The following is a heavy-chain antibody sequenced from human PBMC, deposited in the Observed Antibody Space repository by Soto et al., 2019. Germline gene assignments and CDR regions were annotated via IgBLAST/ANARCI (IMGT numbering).Heavy chain of an antibody. J-gene: IGHJ4*02. CDR2: INPNSGGT. V-gene: IGHV1-2*02. CDR3: ARDNYYDSSAVY. CDR1: GYTFTGYY. D-gene: IGHD3-22*01. Sequence: ASMKVSCKASGYTFTGYYMHWVRQAPGQGLEWMGWINPNSGGTNYAQKFQGRVTMTRDTSISTAYMELSRLRSDDTAVYYCARDNYYDSSAVYWGQGTLVTVSS.